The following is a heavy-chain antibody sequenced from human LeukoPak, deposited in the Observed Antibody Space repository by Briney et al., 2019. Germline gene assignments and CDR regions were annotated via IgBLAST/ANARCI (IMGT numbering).Heavy chain of an antibody. V-gene: IGHV3-30*04. CDR3: AADYGDYVSPSD. Sequence: GTSLRLSCAASGFNFRDSAMHWVRQPPGKGLEGVAVSSYDGTNKYYADSVNGRFTISRDNSKNTLFLQMSNLRLEDTAVYYCAADYGDYVSPSDWGQGSLVIVSS. CDR2: SSYDGTNK. CDR1: GFNFRDSA. J-gene: IGHJ4*01. D-gene: IGHD4-17*01.